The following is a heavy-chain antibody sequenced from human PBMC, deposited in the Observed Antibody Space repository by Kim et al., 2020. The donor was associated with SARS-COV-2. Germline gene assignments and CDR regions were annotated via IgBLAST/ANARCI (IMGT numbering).Heavy chain of an antibody. CDR2: IYSGGST. Sequence: GGSLRLSCAASGFTVSSNYMSWVRQAPGKGLEWVSVIYSGGSTYYADSVKGRFTISRDNSKNTLYLQMNSLRAEDTAVYYCATRGVVVPAATELYSSSWYGKSEYWGQGTLVTVSS. V-gene: IGHV3-53*01. CDR1: GFTVSSNY. D-gene: IGHD2-2*01. J-gene: IGHJ4*02. CDR3: ATRGVVVPAATELYSSSWYGKSEY.